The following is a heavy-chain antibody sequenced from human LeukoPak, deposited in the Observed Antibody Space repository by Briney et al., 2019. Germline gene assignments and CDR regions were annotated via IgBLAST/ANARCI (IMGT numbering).Heavy chain of an antibody. Sequence: GGSLRLSCAASGFTFSSYAMSWVRQAPGKGLEWVSAISGSGGSTYYADSVKGRFTISRDHSKNTLYLQMNSLRAEDTAVYHCAKDRSLVVVIAILFDYWGQGTLVTVSS. CDR1: GFTFSSYA. D-gene: IGHD2-21*01. CDR2: ISGSGGST. CDR3: AKDRSLVVVIAILFDY. J-gene: IGHJ4*02. V-gene: IGHV3-23*01.